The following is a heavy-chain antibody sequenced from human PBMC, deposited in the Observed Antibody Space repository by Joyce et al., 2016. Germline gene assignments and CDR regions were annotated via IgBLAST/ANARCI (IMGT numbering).Heavy chain of an antibody. CDR3: AKILTATYSSGWFLDY. CDR1: GLTLSNYG. V-gene: IGHV3-30*18. J-gene: IGHJ4*02. CDR2: ISYDGIYK. D-gene: IGHD6-25*01. Sequence: QVQLVESGGGVVQPGRSLRLSCAASGLTLSNYGVHWVRQAAGNGLGWVAVISYDGIYKYYADSVKGRFTISRDNSKNTVFLEMNSLRAEDTAVYYCAKILTATYSSGWFLDYWGQGTLVTVSS.